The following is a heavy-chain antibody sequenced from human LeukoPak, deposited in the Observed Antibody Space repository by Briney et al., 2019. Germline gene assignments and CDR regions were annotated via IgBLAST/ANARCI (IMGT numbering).Heavy chain of an antibody. CDR2: IRYDGSNK. J-gene: IGHJ1*01. CDR3: AKGEQPAAVCFQH. D-gene: IGHD1-26*01. Sequence: GGSLRLSCAASGFTFSSYGMHWVRQAPGKGLEWVAFIRYDGSNKYYADSVKGRFTISRDNSKNTLYLQMNSLRAEDTAVYYCAKGEQPAAVCFQHWGQGTLVTVSS. CDR1: GFTFSSYG. V-gene: IGHV3-30*02.